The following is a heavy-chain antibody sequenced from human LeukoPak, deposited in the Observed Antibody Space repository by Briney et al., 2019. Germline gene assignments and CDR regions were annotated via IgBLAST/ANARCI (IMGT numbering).Heavy chain of an antibody. CDR3: ARDRVATFDY. CDR2: IYYSGST. J-gene: IGHJ4*02. V-gene: IGHV4-59*12. Sequence: SETLSLTCTVSGGSISSYYWSWIRQPPGKGLEWIGYIYYSGSTNYNPSLKSRVTISVDTSKNQFSLKLSSVTAADTAVYYCARDRVATFDYWGQGTLVTVSS. D-gene: IGHD2-15*01. CDR1: GGSISSYY.